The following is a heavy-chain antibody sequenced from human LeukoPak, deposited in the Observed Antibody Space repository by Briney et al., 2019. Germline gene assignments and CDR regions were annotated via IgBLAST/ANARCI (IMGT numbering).Heavy chain of an antibody. V-gene: IGHV3-74*01. CDR2: IASDGSST. CDR1: GFTFSSYW. D-gene: IGHD4-23*01. J-gene: IGHJ4*02. CDR3: ARGRPHGNDY. Sequence: GGSLRLPCAASGFTFSSYWMNWVRQAPGKGLVWVSRIASDGSSTTYADSVKGRFSISRDNAKNTLYLQMNSLRVEDTAVYYCARGRPHGNDYWGQGTLVTVSS.